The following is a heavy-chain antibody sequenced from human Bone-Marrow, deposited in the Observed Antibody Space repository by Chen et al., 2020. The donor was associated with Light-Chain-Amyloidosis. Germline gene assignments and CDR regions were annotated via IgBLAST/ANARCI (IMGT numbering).Heavy chain of an antibody. CDR1: GYTFTSFD. V-gene: IGHV1-8*01. CDR3: ARTGTSGYFYYR. CDR2: MNPNNGAT. Sequence: QVQLVQSGAEVRQPGASVKVSCKASGYTFTSFDINWVRQAPGQGLEWVGWMNPNNGATNCAQKFQGRVTMTRNTSISTAYLELSSLRSEDTAMYYCARTGTSGYFYYRWGQGTLVTASS. D-gene: IGHD3-22*01. J-gene: IGHJ4*02.